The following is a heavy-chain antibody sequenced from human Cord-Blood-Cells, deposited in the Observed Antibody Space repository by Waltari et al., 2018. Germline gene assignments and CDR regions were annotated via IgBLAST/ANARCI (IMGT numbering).Heavy chain of an antibody. Sequence: QVQLQESGPGLVKPSETLYLTCAVSGYSISSDYYWGWIRQHPGKGLGWIGRIHHSGSTYYNPSLKSRVPISVDTSKNQFSLKLSSVTAADTAVYYCARVTPDYDFWSGHTNWFDPWGQGTLVTVSS. D-gene: IGHD3-3*01. CDR3: ARVTPDYDFWSGHTNWFDP. CDR2: IHHSGST. V-gene: IGHV4-38-2*01. J-gene: IGHJ5*02. CDR1: GYSISSDYY.